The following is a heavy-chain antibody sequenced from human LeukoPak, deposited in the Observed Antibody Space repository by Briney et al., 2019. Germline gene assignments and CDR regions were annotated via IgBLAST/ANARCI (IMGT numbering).Heavy chain of an antibody. V-gene: IGHV3-23*01. CDR3: AIFFGGNSDY. Sequence: PGESLRLSCGASGFIFINYAMTWVRQAPGKGLEWVSAISGSGSDTYYADSVKGRFTISRDNSKNTLYLQMNSLRAEDTAVYYCAIFFGGNSDYWGQGTLVTVSS. CDR2: ISGSGSDT. D-gene: IGHD4-23*01. CDR1: GFIFINYA. J-gene: IGHJ4*02.